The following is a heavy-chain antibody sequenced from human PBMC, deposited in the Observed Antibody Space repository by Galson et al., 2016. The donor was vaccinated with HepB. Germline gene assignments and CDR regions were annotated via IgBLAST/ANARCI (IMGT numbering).Heavy chain of an antibody. CDR2: IYHSGST. CDR1: GGSISRSSYY. CDR3: AREYSSSLGN. D-gene: IGHD6-6*01. J-gene: IGHJ4*02. Sequence: ETLSLTCTVSGGSISRSSYYWGWIRQPPGEGLEWIGTIYHSGSTYYNPSLKSRVTISVDTSKNQFSLKLSSVTAADTAVYYCAREYSSSLGNWGQGTLVTVSS. V-gene: IGHV4-39*02.